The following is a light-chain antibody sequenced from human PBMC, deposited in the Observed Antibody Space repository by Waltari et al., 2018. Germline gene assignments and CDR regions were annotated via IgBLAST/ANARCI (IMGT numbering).Light chain of an antibody. Sequence: IQMTQSPSSLSASIGDRVTITCRTSRYVTHFLAWYQQRPGKVPRLLIHSASNLQSGVPSRFSGSGSGTEFTLTIDSLQPEDLATYYCQNYDTAPFTFGPGTKVDLK. CDR1: RYVTHF. CDR3: QNYDTAPFT. CDR2: SAS. J-gene: IGKJ3*01. V-gene: IGKV1-27*01.